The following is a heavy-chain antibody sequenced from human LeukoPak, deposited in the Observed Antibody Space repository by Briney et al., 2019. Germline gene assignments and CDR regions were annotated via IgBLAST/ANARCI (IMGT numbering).Heavy chain of an antibody. V-gene: IGHV3-74*01. Sequence: KPGGSLRLSCAASGFRFSNYWIHWVRQAPAKGLVWVSRIRTDGGSTAYADFVKGRFTISRDNAKNTVYLQMNSLRADDTAVYYCARDMETGGRAFDSWGKGTLVTVSS. J-gene: IGHJ4*02. D-gene: IGHD2-8*02. CDR1: GFRFSNYW. CDR2: IRTDGGST. CDR3: ARDMETGGRAFDS.